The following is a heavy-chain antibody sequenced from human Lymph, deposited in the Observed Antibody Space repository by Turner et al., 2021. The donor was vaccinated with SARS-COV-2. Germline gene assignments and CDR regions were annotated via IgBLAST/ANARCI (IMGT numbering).Heavy chain of an antibody. J-gene: IGHJ6*02. V-gene: IGHV3-33*01. CDR2: IWYDGSNK. CDR3: ARVKGYNGYDLRYYYGMDV. CDR1: GITFSSYG. Sequence: QVQLVVSGGGVVEAGRSLRLSCAASGITFSSYGMHWVRQAPGKGLEWVAVIWYDGSNKYYADSVKGRFTISRDNSKNTLYLQMNSLRAEDTAVYYCARVKGYNGYDLRYYYGMDVWGQGTTVTVSS. D-gene: IGHD5-12*01.